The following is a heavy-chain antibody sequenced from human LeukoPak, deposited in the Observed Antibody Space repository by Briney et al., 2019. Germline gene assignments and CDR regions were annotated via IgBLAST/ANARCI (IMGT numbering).Heavy chain of an antibody. CDR1: GGSISSSSYY. Sequence: SETLSLTCTVSGGSISSSSYYWGWIRQPPGKGLEWIGSIYYSGSTYYNPSLKSRVTISVDTSKNQFSLKLSSVTAADTAVYYCARDSVRGVNDYWGQGTLVTVSS. D-gene: IGHD3-10*01. J-gene: IGHJ4*02. CDR3: ARDSVRGVNDY. CDR2: IYYSGST. V-gene: IGHV4-39*07.